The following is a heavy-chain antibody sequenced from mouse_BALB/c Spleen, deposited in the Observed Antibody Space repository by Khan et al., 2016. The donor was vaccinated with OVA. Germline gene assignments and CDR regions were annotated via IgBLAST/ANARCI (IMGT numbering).Heavy chain of an antibody. J-gene: IGHJ3*01. CDR2: ISSGDST. V-gene: IGHV5-6-5*01. CDR1: GLTFSNYA. CDR3: ARDYWFAY. Sequence: EVELVESGGGLVKPGGSLKLSCAASGLTFSNYAMSWVRQSPEKRLEWVASISSGDSTYYPDSVKGRFTISRDNARNILYLQMSNLRSEDTAMYYCARDYWFAYWGQGTLVTVSA.